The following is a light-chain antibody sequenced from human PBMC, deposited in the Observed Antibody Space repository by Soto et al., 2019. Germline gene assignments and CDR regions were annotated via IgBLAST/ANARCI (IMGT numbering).Light chain of an antibody. CDR1: QTISSY. CDR3: QQYYSYPPT. Sequence: IQMTQSPSTLSGSVGDRVTITCRASQTISSYLAWYQQKPGKAPKLLIYAASTLQSGVPSRFSGSGSGTDFTLTISCLQSEDFATYYCQQYYSYPPTFGQGTRLEIK. V-gene: IGKV1-8*01. CDR2: AAS. J-gene: IGKJ5*01.